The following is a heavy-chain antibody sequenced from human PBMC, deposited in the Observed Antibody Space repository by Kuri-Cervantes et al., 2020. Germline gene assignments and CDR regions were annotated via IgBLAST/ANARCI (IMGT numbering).Heavy chain of an antibody. CDR2: ISWNSGSI. Sequence: SLKISCAASGFTFSSYGMHWVRQAPGKGLEWVSGISWNSGSIGYADSVKGRFTISRDNAKNSLYLQMNSLRAEDTALYYCAKLGNGFDYWGQGTLVTVSS. J-gene: IGHJ4*02. D-gene: IGHD4-23*01. CDR3: AKLGNGFDY. V-gene: IGHV3-9*01. CDR1: GFTFSSYG.